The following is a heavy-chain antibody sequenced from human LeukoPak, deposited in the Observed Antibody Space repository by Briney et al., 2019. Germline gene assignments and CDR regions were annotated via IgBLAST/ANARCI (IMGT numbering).Heavy chain of an antibody. D-gene: IGHD3-3*02. CDR2: LNRDGTYT. Sequence: AGSLRLSCAASGFTLSSNWMYWARQAPREGLVWVSRLNRDGTYTGYADSVKGRFTISRDNAKNTLYLQMNTLRVEDTAVYYCVAEFSKHFDIWGQGTMVTVSS. J-gene: IGHJ3*02. CDR3: VAEFSKHFDI. CDR1: GFTLSSNW. V-gene: IGHV3-74*01.